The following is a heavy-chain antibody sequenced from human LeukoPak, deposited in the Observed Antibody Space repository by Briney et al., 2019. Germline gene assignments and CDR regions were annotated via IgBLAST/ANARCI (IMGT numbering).Heavy chain of an antibody. D-gene: IGHD4-11*01. J-gene: IGHJ4*02. Sequence: GGSLRLSCAASGFTFNSYAMSWFRQPPGKGLDWVSGISGNGVSTYYADSVKGRFTISRDNSKNTLDLQMNSLRAEDTAVYYCAKGRGYSNEGPGYWGQGTLVTVSS. CDR1: GFTFNSYA. CDR3: AKGRGYSNEGPGY. CDR2: ISGNGVST. V-gene: IGHV3-23*01.